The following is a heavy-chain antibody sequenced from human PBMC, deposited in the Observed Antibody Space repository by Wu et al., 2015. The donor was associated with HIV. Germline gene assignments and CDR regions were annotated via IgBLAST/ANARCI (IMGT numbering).Heavy chain of an antibody. CDR2: IIPIFTTT. D-gene: IGHD3-16*02. Sequence: QVQLVQSGAEVKKPGSSVKVSCKASGGTFISYAISWVRQAPGQGLEWMGGIIPIFTTTNYAQNFQGRVTITADESTSTAYMELSSLRSEDTAIYYCARDFYRKEQTDAFDIWGQGTMVTVSS. CDR1: GGTFISYA. J-gene: IGHJ3*02. CDR3: ARDFYRKEQTDAFDI. V-gene: IGHV1-69*12.